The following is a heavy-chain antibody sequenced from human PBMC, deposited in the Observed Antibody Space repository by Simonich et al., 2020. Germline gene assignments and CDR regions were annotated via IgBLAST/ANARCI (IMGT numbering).Heavy chain of an antibody. D-gene: IGHD7-27*01. J-gene: IGHJ6*03. V-gene: IGHV1-2*02. CDR3: ARGALTGDYYYMDV. CDR2: FNPNSGGT. Sequence: QVQLVQSGAEVKKPGASVKVSCKASGYTFTGYYMHWVRQDPGQGLEGMGWFNPNSGGTNCAQKIQGRVTMTRDTSNSTAYRELSRLRSDDTAVYYCARGALTGDYYYMDVWGKGTTVTVSS. CDR1: GYTFTGYY.